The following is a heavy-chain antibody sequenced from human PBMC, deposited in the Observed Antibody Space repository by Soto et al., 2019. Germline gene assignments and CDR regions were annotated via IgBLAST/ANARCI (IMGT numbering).Heavy chain of an antibody. CDR2: MWSNGNSK. J-gene: IGHJ4*02. D-gene: IGHD6-19*01. Sequence: PGGSLRLSCVASGFTFNNFGMHWVRQAPGKGLEWVAVMWSNGNSKSYTDSVKGRITISRDNSKNTLYLELNTLTVEDTALYFCARGKGSRNSGDSFDYWGPGTLVTVSS. CDR3: ARGKGSRNSGDSFDY. CDR1: GFTFNNFG. V-gene: IGHV3-33*01.